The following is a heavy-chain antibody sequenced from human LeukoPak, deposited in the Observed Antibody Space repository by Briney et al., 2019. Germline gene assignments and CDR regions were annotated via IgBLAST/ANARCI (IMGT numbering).Heavy chain of an antibody. CDR3: ARGTMFPYYFDY. V-gene: IGHV3-7*01. Sequence: GGSLRLSCAASGFSFSTYWLSWDRQAPGKGLEWVANIKQDGSEKYYVDSVKGRFTISRDNAKNSLYLQMNSLRAEDTAVYYCARGTMFPYYFDYWGQGTLVTVSS. J-gene: IGHJ4*02. CDR1: GFSFSTYW. CDR2: IKQDGSEK. D-gene: IGHD3-10*02.